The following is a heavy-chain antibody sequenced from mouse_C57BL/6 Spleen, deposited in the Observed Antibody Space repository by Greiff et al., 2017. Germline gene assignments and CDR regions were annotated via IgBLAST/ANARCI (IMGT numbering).Heavy chain of an antibody. Sequence: DVQLVESGGDLVKPGGSLKLSCAASGFTFSSYGMSWVRQTPDKRLEWVATISSGGSYTYYPDSVKGRFTISRDNAKNTLYLQMSSLKSEDTAMYYCARHGRYAMDYWGQGTSVTVSS. CDR1: GFTFSSYG. J-gene: IGHJ4*01. V-gene: IGHV5-6*01. CDR2: ISSGGSYT. CDR3: ARHGRYAMDY.